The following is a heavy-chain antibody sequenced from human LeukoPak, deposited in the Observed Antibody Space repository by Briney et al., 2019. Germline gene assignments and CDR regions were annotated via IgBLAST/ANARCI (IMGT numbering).Heavy chain of an antibody. CDR1: GYSISSGYY. Sequence: SETLSLTCTVSGYSISSGYYWGWIRQPPGKGLEWIGYIYYSGNTNYNPSLKSRVTISVDTSKNQFSLKLSSVTAADTAVYYCARITIFGVVTDDAFDVWGQGTMVTVSS. J-gene: IGHJ3*01. CDR2: IYYSGNT. CDR3: ARITIFGVVTDDAFDV. V-gene: IGHV4-38-2*02. D-gene: IGHD3-3*01.